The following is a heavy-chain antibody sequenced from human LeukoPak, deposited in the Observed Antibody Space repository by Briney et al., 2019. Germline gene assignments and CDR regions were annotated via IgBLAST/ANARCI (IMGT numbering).Heavy chain of an antibody. D-gene: IGHD3-22*01. CDR3: ARDAGGYDSSGSLVFDY. CDR2: IYYSGST. Sequence: PSETLSLTCTVSGGSISSYYWSWIRQPPGKGLEWIGYIYYSGSTNYNPSLKSRVTISVDTSKNQFSLKLSSVTAADTAVYYCARDAGGYDSSGSLVFDYWGQGTLVTVSS. CDR1: GGSISSYY. J-gene: IGHJ4*02. V-gene: IGHV4-59*01.